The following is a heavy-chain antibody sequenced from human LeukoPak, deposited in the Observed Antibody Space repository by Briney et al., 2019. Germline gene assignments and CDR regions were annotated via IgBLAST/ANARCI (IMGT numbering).Heavy chain of an antibody. CDR2: INSDGSST. CDR1: GFTFSSYW. D-gene: IGHD3-10*01. CDR3: ARDNWFSGMDV. Sequence: AQSLTLSCAASGFTFSSYWMHWVRQAQGKVLVWVSRINSDGSSTSYADSVKGRFTISRDNAKNTLYLQMNSLRAEDTAVYYCARDNWFSGMDVWGKGTTVTVSS. J-gene: IGHJ6*04. V-gene: IGHV3-74*01.